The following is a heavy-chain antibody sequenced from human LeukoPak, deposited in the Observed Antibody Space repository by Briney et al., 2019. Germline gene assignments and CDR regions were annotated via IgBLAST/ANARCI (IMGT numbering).Heavy chain of an antibody. CDR3: ARGPEHKPDYFEY. Sequence: GGSLRLSCAASGFTFSSYWMSWVRRAPGKGLEWVANIKPDGSEEYYVDSVKGRFTISRDNAKNSLYLQINSLRAEDTAVYYCARGPEHKPDYFEYWGQGTPVTVSS. D-gene: IGHD1/OR15-1a*01. J-gene: IGHJ4*02. CDR1: GFTFSSYW. CDR2: IKPDGSEE. V-gene: IGHV3-7*01.